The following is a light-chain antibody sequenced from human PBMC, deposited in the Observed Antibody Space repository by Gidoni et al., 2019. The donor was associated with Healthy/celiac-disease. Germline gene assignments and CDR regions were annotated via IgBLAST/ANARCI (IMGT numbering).Light chain of an antibody. CDR1: QSISSY. J-gene: IGKJ3*01. CDR3: QQSYSTLIFT. CDR2: AAS. Sequence: DIQMTQSPSSLSASVGDRVTITCRASQSISSYLNWYQQKPGKAPKLLSYAASSLQSGVPSRFSGSGSGTDFTITISSLQPEDVATYYCQQSYSTLIFTFGPXTKVDIK. V-gene: IGKV1-39*01.